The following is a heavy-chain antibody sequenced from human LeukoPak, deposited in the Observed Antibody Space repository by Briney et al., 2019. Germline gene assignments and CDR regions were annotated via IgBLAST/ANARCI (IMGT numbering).Heavy chain of an antibody. V-gene: IGHV3-9*01. CDR2: ISWNSGSI. CDR3: AKEASFDAFDI. Sequence: PGRSLRLSCAASGFTFDDYAMHWARQAPGKGLEWVSGISWNSGSIGYADSVKGRFTISRDNAKNSLYLQMNSLRAEDTALYYCAKEASFDAFDIWGQGTMVTVSS. J-gene: IGHJ3*02. CDR1: GFTFDDYA.